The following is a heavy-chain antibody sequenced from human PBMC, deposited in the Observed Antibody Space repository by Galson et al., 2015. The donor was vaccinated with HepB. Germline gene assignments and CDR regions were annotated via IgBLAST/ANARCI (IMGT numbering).Heavy chain of an antibody. Sequence: LRLSCAASGFTFSSYSMNWVRQAPGKGLEWVSYISSSSSTIYYADSVKGRFTISRDNAKNSLYLQMNSLRDEDTAVYYCARAFYDSSGYCSDYWGQGTLVTVSS. CDR3: ARAFYDSSGYCSDY. D-gene: IGHD3-22*01. V-gene: IGHV3-48*02. J-gene: IGHJ4*02. CDR1: GFTFSSYS. CDR2: ISSSSSTI.